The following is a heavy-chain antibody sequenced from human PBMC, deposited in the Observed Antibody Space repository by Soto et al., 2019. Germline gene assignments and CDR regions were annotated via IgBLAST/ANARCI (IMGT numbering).Heavy chain of an antibody. J-gene: IGHJ3*02. D-gene: IGHD6-19*01. Sequence: EVQLVESGGGLVQPGGSLRLSCAASGFTFSSYEMNWVRQAPGKGLEWVSYISSSGSTIYYAASVKGRFTISRDNAKNSLYLQMNSLRAEDTAVYYCARQTPGQWLVHAFDIWGRGTMVTVSS. V-gene: IGHV3-48*03. CDR2: ISSSGSTI. CDR1: GFTFSSYE. CDR3: ARQTPGQWLVHAFDI.